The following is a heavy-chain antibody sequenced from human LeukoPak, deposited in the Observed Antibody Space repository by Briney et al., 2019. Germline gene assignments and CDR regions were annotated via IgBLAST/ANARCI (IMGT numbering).Heavy chain of an antibody. D-gene: IGHD2-15*01. CDR1: GFAFSNYA. J-gene: IGHJ4*02. Sequence: GGSLRLSCAASGFAFSNYAMAWVRQAPEKEPEWVSVITGGGADTYQIDSVKGRFTISRDNSKNTLYLQMNSLRAEDTAVYFCAKGTLGHCNGASCYPLDYWGQGTLVTVSS. CDR2: ITGGGADT. CDR3: AKGTLGHCNGASCYPLDY. V-gene: IGHV3-23*01.